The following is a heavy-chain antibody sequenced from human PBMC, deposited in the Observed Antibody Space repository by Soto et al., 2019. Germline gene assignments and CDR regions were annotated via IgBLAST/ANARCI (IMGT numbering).Heavy chain of an antibody. J-gene: IGHJ5*02. D-gene: IGHD3-10*01. V-gene: IGHV4-31*03. CDR3: ARAVLLRFGELFTWFDP. CDR1: GVSISSGCYY. Sequence: PSATRSLTCPVSGVSISSGCYYWRRIRQHPGKGLEWIGYIYYSGSTYYNPSLKSRVTISVDTSKNQFSLKLSSVTAADTAVYYCARAVLLRFGELFTWFDPWGQATLVIVSA. CDR2: IYYSGST.